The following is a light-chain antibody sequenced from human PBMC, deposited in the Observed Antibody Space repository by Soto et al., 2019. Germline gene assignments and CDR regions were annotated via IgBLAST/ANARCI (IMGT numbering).Light chain of an antibody. V-gene: IGKV3D-15*01. Sequence: IVMTQSPATLSVSPGEPATLSCRASQSVGTNLAWYQQKPGQPPRLLIYATSTRVTGVPVRFSGGGSGTDFTLTISSLQSEDFAVYNCQQYNKWPRTFGQGTKVDIX. CDR2: ATS. CDR3: QQYNKWPRT. CDR1: QSVGTN. J-gene: IGKJ2*01.